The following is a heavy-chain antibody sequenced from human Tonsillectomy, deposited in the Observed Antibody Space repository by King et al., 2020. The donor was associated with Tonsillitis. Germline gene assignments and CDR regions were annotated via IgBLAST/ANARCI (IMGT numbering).Heavy chain of an antibody. CDR3: ARLVGYCSSTSCPLDY. V-gene: IGHV3-30-3*01. D-gene: IGHD2-2*01. CDR1: GFTFSSYA. CDR2: ISYDGSNK. J-gene: IGHJ4*02. Sequence: QLVESGGGVVQPGRSLRLSCAASGFTFSSYAMHWVRQAPGKGLEWVAVISYDGSNKYYADSVKGRFTISRDNSKNTLYLQMNSLRAEDTAVYYCARLVGYCSSTSCPLDYWGQGTLVTVSS.